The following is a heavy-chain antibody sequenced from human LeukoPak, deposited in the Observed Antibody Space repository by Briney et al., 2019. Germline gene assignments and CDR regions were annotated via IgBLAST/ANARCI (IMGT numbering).Heavy chain of an antibody. CDR2: IYHSGTS. CDR1: GGSISGHNW. J-gene: IGHJ4*02. Sequence: PSETLSLTCAVSGGSISGHNWWNWVRQPPGKGLEWIGEIYHSGTSNYSPSLKSRATISVDKSKNQFSPRLNSVTAADTAVYYCVRDMGSSTSKDWGQGILVTVSS. D-gene: IGHD6-13*01. V-gene: IGHV4-4*02. CDR3: VRDMGSSTSKD.